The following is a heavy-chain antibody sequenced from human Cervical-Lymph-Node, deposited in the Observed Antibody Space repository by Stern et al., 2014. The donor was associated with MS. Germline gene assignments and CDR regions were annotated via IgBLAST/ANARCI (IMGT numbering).Heavy chain of an antibody. CDR3: ARGRGGNYRYYFDY. J-gene: IGHJ4*02. Sequence: QLVESGGGLGKPGGSLRLSCAASGFTFSSYSMTWVRQAPGKGLEWVASISSGGSYIYYADSLKDRFTISKDNAKNSLYLQMNSLRAEDTAVYYCARGRGGNYRYYFDYWGQGTLVTVSS. D-gene: IGHD4-23*01. CDR1: GFTFSSYS. V-gene: IGHV3-21*01. CDR2: ISSGGSYI.